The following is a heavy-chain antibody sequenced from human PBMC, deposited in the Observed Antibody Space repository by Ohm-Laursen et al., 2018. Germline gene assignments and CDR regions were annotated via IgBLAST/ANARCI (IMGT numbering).Heavy chain of an antibody. V-gene: IGHV3-33*08. Sequence: SLRLSCAASGFTFSNAWMSWVRQAPGKGLEWVAVIWYDGSNKYYADSVKGRFTFSRDNSKNTLFLQMNSLRAEDTAIYYCARDRGGSHYVDYWGQGTLVTVSS. CDR1: GFTFSNAW. CDR2: IWYDGSNK. CDR3: ARDRGGSHYVDY. J-gene: IGHJ4*02. D-gene: IGHD1-26*01.